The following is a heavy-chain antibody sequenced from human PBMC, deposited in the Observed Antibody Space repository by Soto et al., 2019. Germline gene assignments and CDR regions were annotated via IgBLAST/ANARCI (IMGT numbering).Heavy chain of an antibody. CDR2: IYYSGST. Sequence: SETLALSCTVSGGSISSSSYYWGWIRQPPGKGLEWIGSIYYSGSTYYNPSLKSRVTISVDTSKNQFSLKLSSVTAADTAVYYCESTAHYDFWSGYYIGYNHYAMGAWGKVTTVT. CDR3: ESTAHYDFWSGYYIGYNHYAMGA. J-gene: IGHJ6*04. D-gene: IGHD3-3*01. CDR1: GGSISSSSYY. V-gene: IGHV4-39*01.